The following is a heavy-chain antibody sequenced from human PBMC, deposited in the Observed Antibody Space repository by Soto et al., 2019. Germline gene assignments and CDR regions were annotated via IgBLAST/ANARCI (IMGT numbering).Heavy chain of an antibody. Sequence: GASVKVSCKASGYTFTSYAMHWVRQAPGQRLEWMGWINAGNGNTKYSQKFQGRVTITRDTSARTAYMELSSLRYEVTHVYYCASKYDYVWGSWPIRRLDLYGMDVWGHVTTVTVYS. CDR1: GYTFTSYA. CDR3: ASKYDYVWGSWPIRRLDLYGMDV. CDR2: INAGNGNT. V-gene: IGHV1-3*01. D-gene: IGHD3-16*01. J-gene: IGHJ6*02.